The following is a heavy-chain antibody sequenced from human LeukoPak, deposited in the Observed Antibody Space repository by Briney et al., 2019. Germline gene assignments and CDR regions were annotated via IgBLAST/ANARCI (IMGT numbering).Heavy chain of an antibody. J-gene: IGHJ4*02. CDR2: ISGSGGST. CDR1: GFTFSSYW. Sequence: GGSLRLSCAASGFTFSSYWMSWVRQAPGKGLEWVSAISGSGGSTYYADSVKGRFTISRDNSKNTLYLQMNSLRAEDTAVYYCAKYSGDYGDYVNLDYWGQGTLVTVSS. D-gene: IGHD4-17*01. V-gene: IGHV3-23*01. CDR3: AKYSGDYGDYVNLDY.